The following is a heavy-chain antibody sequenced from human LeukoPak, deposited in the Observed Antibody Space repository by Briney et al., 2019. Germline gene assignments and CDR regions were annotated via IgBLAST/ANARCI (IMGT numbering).Heavy chain of an antibody. V-gene: IGHV1-2*02. Sequence: ASVKVTCKASGYTFTGHSIHWVRQSPGQGLEWMGWINPNSGGTNYAQKFQGRVTMTRDTSISTAYMELSRLSSDDTAVYYCARGRFTIFGVVITLDYWGQGTLVTVSS. CDR1: GYTFTGHS. CDR2: INPNSGGT. D-gene: IGHD3-3*01. J-gene: IGHJ4*02. CDR3: ARGRFTIFGVVITLDY.